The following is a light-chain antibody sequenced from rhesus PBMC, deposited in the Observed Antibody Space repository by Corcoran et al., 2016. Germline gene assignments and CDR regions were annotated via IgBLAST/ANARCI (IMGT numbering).Light chain of an antibody. CDR2: KAS. J-gene: IGKJ1*01. Sequence: DIQMTQSPSSLSTSVGDKVTITCRASQGISSWLAWYQQKPGKAPKLLIHKASSLQSGVPSRFSGSGSGTDFTLTISSLPPEDFATYYCLQDSSSPPTFGQGTKVEIK. CDR3: LQDSSSPPT. V-gene: IGKV1-22*01. CDR1: QGISSW.